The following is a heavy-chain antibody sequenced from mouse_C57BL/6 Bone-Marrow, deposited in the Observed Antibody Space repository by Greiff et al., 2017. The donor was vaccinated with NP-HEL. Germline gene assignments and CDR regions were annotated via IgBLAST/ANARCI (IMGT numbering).Heavy chain of an antibody. J-gene: IGHJ3*01. CDR1: GYTFTSYT. V-gene: IGHV1-4*01. D-gene: IGHD2-1*01. CDR2: INPSSGYT. Sequence: QVQLQQSGAELARPGASVKMSCKASGYTFTSYTMHWVKQRPGQGLEWIGYINPSSGYTKYNQKFKDKATLTADKSSSTAYMQRSSLTSEDSAVDYCAREGYYGYYDEAYWGQGTLVTVSA. CDR3: AREGYYGYYDEAY.